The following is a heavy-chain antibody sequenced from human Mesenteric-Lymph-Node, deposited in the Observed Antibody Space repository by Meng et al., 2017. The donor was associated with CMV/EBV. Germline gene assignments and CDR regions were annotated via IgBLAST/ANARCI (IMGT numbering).Heavy chain of an antibody. CDR3: AYFGDLPPLW. V-gene: IGHV6-1*01. J-gene: IGHJ4*02. CDR1: VDSNYSNNAA. Sequence: QLQQSRQELVKSPQHLSVTCTVSVDSNYSNNAAWTWIRQSPSRGLEWLGRTYYRSESYNDYAVSVKSRISVNLDTSKNQLSLHLNFVTPEDTAVYYCAYFGDLPPLWWGQGTLVTVSS. CDR2: TYYRSESYN. D-gene: IGHD3-16*01.